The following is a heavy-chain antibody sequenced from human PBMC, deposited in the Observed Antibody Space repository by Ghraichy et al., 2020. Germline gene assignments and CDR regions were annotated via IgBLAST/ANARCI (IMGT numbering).Heavy chain of an antibody. Sequence: GGSLRLSCSASGFTFNRHAMTWVRQAPGKGLVWVSSISGGGETTFYADSVKGRFTISRDNSKNTLYLQMHSLRADDTAIYYCATDPDFTYNWSDDDFWGQGTLVTVSS. D-gene: IGHD1-20*01. J-gene: IGHJ4*02. CDR3: ATDPDFTYNWSDDDF. V-gene: IGHV3-23*01. CDR1: GFTFNRHA. CDR2: ISGGGETT.